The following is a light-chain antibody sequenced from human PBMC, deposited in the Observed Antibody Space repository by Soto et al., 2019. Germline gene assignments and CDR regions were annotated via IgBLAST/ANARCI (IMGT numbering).Light chain of an antibody. CDR1: SSDVGGYNY. J-gene: IGLJ2*01. V-gene: IGLV2-11*01. CDR2: DVS. CDR3: CSYACSYTTL. Sequence: QSALTQPRSVSGSPGQSVTISCTGTSSDVGGYNYVSWYQQHPGKAPKLMIYDVSKRPSGVPDRFSGSKSGNTTSLTISGLQAEDEADYYCCSYACSYTTLFGGGTQLTVL.